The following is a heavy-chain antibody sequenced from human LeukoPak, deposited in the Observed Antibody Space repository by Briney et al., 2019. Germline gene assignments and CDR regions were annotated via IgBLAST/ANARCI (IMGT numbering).Heavy chain of an antibody. D-gene: IGHD5-12*01. CDR3: AGGPRGYSGYEPDY. CDR2: INTYSSAT. CDR1: GYTFTNYG. J-gene: IGHJ4*02. Sequence: SSVKVSCKSSGYTFTNYGLSWVRQAPGQGLEWVGWINTYSSATNYAQKFQGRVTMTIDSSSSRVYMELRSLRSDAAAVYYCAGGPRGYSGYEPDYWGQGTLVTVSS. V-gene: IGHV1-18*01.